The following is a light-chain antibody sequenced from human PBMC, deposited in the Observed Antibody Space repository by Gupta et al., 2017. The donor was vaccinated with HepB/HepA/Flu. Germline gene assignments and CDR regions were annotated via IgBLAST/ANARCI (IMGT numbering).Light chain of an antibody. V-gene: IGLV1-44*01. CDR1: SSDIGSNN. Sequence: QSVLTQPPSASGTPGQRVTISCSGSSSDIGSNNVNWYQQLPGTAPKRLMYSNNQRPSGVPDRFSGAKSGTTASLAISGLQSEDEADYYCAAGDDTLKHLIFGGGTKRTVL. J-gene: IGLJ2*01. CDR3: AAGDDTLKHLI. CDR2: SNN.